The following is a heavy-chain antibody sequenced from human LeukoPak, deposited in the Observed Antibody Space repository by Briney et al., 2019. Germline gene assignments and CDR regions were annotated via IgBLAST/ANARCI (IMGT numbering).Heavy chain of an antibody. V-gene: IGHV3-7*01. D-gene: IGHD3-10*01. CDR1: GFTLSAYW. CDR3: AKVAKYYYGSETYYFFDY. J-gene: IGHJ4*02. Sequence: GGSLRLSCAASGFTLSAYWMSWVRQAPGKGLEWVANIKQDGSEKYYVDSVKGRFTISRDNAKNSLYLQMNSLRVEDTAVYYCAKVAKYYYGSETYYFFDYWGQGTLVTASS. CDR2: IKQDGSEK.